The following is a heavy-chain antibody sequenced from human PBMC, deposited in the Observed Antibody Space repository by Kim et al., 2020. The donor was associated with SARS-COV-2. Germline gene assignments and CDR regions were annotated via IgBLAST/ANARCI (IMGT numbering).Heavy chain of an antibody. CDR3: ARQAPRLLWCGALGDF. V-gene: IGHV4-39*01. Sequence: SETLSLTCSVSGASIKNSDSYWGWIRQSPGKGLEWIGSFSYSGTTYYNPSLKSRVTISVDTSNNHLSLTMRSATAADTALYYCARQAPRLLWCGALGDF. CDR2: FSYSGTT. D-gene: IGHD3-10*01. J-gene: IGHJ4*01. CDR1: GASIKNSDSY.